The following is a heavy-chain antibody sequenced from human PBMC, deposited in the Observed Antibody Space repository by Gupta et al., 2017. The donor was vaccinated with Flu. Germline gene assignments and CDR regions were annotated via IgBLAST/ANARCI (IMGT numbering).Heavy chain of an antibody. Sequence: QLQLVESGGGVVQFGTSRRRACAAAGFTFRSYGMNWVRQAPGKGLEWVADIASDGSHKDYADYVRGRFTISRDNSKNTLSLEMDSLRVEETAVYYCAKDGPWTASCPYYCYYMDVGGKGTTVTVSS. CDR1: GFTFRSYG. D-gene: IGHD2-2*01. V-gene: IGHV3-30*18. CDR3: AKDGPWTASCPYYCYYMDV. J-gene: IGHJ6*03. CDR2: IASDGSHK.